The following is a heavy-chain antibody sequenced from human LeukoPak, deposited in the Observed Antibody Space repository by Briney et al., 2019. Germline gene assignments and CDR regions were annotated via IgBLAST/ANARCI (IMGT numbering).Heavy chain of an antibody. Sequence: GGSLRLSCAASGVTFSSYAMSWVRQAPGKGLEWVSAISGSGGSTYYADSVKGRFTISRDNSKNTLYLQMNSLRAEDTAVYYCAKTRIAGFGAGYYCYGMDVWGQGTTVTVSS. V-gene: IGHV3-23*01. CDR3: AKTRIAGFGAGYYCYGMDV. CDR1: GVTFSSYA. CDR2: ISGSGGST. D-gene: IGHD3-10*01. J-gene: IGHJ6*02.